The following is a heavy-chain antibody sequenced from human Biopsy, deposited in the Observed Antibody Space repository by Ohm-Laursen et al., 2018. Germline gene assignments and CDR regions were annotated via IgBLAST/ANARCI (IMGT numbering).Heavy chain of an antibody. Sequence: ASVKVSCNASGYTFTAYAISWVRQAPGQGLEWMGWISTYNGNTNYAQKVQGRVTMTTDTSTSTAYMELRSLRSDDTAVYYCARGIGSMVRGVIINVNNWFDPWGQGTLVTVSS. V-gene: IGHV1-18*01. J-gene: IGHJ5*02. CDR2: ISTYNGNT. D-gene: IGHD3-10*01. CDR1: GYTFTAYA. CDR3: ARGIGSMVRGVIINVNNWFDP.